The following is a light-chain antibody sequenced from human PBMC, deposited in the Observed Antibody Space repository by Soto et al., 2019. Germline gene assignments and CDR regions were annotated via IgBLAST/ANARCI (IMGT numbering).Light chain of an antibody. J-gene: IGKJ1*01. CDR2: AAS. CDR3: QQSYSTPRT. CDR1: QSITTY. V-gene: IGKV1-39*01. Sequence: DVQLTQSPSSLSASVGDRVTITCRASQSITTYLSWYQQKPGKAPKLLIYAASTLPDGVPSRFSGSASGTDFTLTISSLQPEDFATYYCQQSYSTPRTFGQGTKVEI.